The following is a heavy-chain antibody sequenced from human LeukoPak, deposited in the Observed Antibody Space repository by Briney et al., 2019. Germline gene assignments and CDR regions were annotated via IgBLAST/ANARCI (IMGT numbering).Heavy chain of an antibody. CDR2: IYYSGNT. V-gene: IGHV4-59*01. J-gene: IGHJ4*02. Sequence: SETLSLTCIVSGDSISTYYWSWIRQPPGKGLEWIGYIYYSGNTNYNPSLKSRVTISVDTSKNQFSLKLSSVTAADTAIYYCARGGGWRNYFDYWGQGTLVTVSS. CDR3: ARGGGWRNYFDY. CDR1: GDSISTYY. D-gene: IGHD6-19*01.